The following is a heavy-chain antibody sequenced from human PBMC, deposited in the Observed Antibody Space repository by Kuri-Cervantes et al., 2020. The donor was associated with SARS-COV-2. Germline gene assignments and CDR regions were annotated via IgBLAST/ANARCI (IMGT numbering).Heavy chain of an antibody. CDR3: ARERYGDYVSPYQYYGMDV. CDR2: IYSGGST. Sequence: GESLKISCAASGLTVRSNYMSWVRQAPGKGLEWVSVIYSGGSTYYADSVEGRITISRDSSKNMLYLQMNSLRAEDTAVYYCARERYGDYVSPYQYYGMDVWGQGTTVTVSS. J-gene: IGHJ6*02. CDR1: GLTVRSNY. V-gene: IGHV3-53*01. D-gene: IGHD4-17*01.